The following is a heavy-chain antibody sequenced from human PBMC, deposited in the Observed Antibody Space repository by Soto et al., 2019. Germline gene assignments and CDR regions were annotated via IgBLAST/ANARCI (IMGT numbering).Heavy chain of an antibody. J-gene: IGHJ4*02. Sequence: PXETLALTCAVYGGSFSGYYWSWIRQPPGKGLEWIGEINHSGSTNYNPSLKSRVTISVDTSKNQFSLKLSSVTAADTAVYYCASTVEFDFDYWGQGTLVTVSS. CDR3: ASTVEFDFDY. CDR2: INHSGST. CDR1: GGSFSGYY. V-gene: IGHV4-34*01. D-gene: IGHD3-10*01.